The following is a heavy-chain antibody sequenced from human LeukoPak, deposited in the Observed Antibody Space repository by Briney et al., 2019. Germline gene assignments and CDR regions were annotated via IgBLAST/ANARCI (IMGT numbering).Heavy chain of an antibody. D-gene: IGHD6-13*01. CDR2: IIPILGIA. V-gene: IGHV1-69*04. CDR1: GGTFSSYA. CDR3: ARDREKQQPRLRTSYGMDV. J-gene: IGHJ6*02. Sequence: SVKVSCKASGGTFSSYANSWVRQAPGQGLEWMGRIIPILGIANYAQKFQGRVTITADKSTSTAYMELSSLRSEDTAVYYCARDREKQQPRLRTSYGMDVWGQGTTVTVSS.